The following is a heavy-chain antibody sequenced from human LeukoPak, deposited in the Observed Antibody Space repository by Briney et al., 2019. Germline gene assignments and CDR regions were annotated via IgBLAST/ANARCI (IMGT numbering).Heavy chain of an antibody. CDR2: ISGSGGST. Sequence: GGSLRLSCAASGFTVSSNYMSWVRQAPGKGLEWVSAISGSGGSTYYADSVKGRFTISRDNSKNTLYLQMNSLRAEDTAVYYCARERHKAAAGPFFDYWGQGTLVTVSS. CDR3: ARERHKAAAGPFFDY. V-gene: IGHV3-23*01. J-gene: IGHJ4*02. D-gene: IGHD6-13*01. CDR1: GFTVSSNY.